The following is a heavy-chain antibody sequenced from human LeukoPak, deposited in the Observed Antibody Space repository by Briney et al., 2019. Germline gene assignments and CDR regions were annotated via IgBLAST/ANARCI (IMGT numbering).Heavy chain of an antibody. CDR1: GFTFSSYD. Sequence: GGSLRLSCAASGFTFSSYDMHWVRQATGKGLEWVSAIGTAGDTYYPGSVKGRFTISRENAKNSLYLQMNSLRAEDTAVYYCARDGGVAVAAGPDYWGQGTLVTVSS. CDR2: IGTAGDT. V-gene: IGHV3-13*01. CDR3: ARDGGVAVAAGPDY. J-gene: IGHJ4*02. D-gene: IGHD6-19*01.